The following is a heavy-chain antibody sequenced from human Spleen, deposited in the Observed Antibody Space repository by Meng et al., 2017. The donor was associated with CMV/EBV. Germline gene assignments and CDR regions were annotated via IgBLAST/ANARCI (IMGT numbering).Heavy chain of an antibody. CDR1: FTNFY. Sequence: FTNFYMPWVRPAPGQGLEWMGMINPSGGFIGYAQKFQGRITVTWETSTSTVYMELSSLRSEDTAVYYCARDPGNTVVIPSALGYFDYWGQGTLVTVSS. CDR2: INPSGGFI. J-gene: IGHJ4*02. V-gene: IGHV1-46*01. D-gene: IGHD2-2*01. CDR3: ARDPGNTVVIPSALGYFDY.